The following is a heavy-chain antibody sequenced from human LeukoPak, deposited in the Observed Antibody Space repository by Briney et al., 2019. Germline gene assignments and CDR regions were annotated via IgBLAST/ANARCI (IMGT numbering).Heavy chain of an antibody. Sequence: ASVKVSCKASGYTFTGYYMHWVRQAPGQGLEWMGWINPNSGGTNYAQKFQGRVTTTRDTSISTAYMELSRLRSDDTAVYYCARALVGLGQALLRRLLTTAAAIDPWGQGTLVTVSS. V-gene: IGHV1-2*02. CDR1: GYTFTGYY. J-gene: IGHJ5*02. CDR2: INPNSGGT. CDR3: ARALVGLGQALLRRLLTTAAAIDP. D-gene: IGHD2-2*01.